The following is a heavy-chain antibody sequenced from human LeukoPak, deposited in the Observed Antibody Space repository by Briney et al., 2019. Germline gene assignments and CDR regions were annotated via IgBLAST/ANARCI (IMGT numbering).Heavy chain of an antibody. CDR3: AREGGIVATRGGVNFDY. J-gene: IGHJ4*02. CDR2: ISSDGNIQ. V-gene: IGHV3-30*04. D-gene: IGHD5-12*01. Sequence: GGSLRLSCAASGFSFSSYAIHWVRQAPGKGLEWVAVISSDGNIQYYADSVKGRFTISRDNSKNTLYLQMNSLRAEDTAVYYCAREGGIVATRGGVNFDYWGQGTLVTVSS. CDR1: GFSFSSYA.